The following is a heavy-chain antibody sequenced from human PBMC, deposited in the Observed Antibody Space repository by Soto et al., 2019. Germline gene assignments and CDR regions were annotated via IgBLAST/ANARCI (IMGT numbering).Heavy chain of an antibody. J-gene: IGHJ6*03. CDR2: ISSSGSTI. D-gene: IGHD4-17*01. CDR3: WLANTVTTLSYYMDV. V-gene: IGHV3-11*01. CDR1: GFTFSDYY. Sequence: QVQLVESGGGLVQPGGSLRLSCAASGFTFSDYYMSWIRQAPGKGLEWVSYISSSGSTIYYTDSVKGRFTISRDNAKNSLYLQMNSLRAEDTAVYYCWLANTVTTLSYYMDVWGKGTTVTVSS.